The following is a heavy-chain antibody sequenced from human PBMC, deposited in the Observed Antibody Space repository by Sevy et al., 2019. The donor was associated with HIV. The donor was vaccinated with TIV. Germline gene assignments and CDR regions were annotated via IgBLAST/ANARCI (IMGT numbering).Heavy chain of an antibody. V-gene: IGHV3-33*01. CDR3: ARGDPAMVRGVIYYYGMDV. J-gene: IGHJ6*02. Sequence: GGSLRLSCAASGFTFSSYGMHWVRQAPGKGLEWVAVIWYDGSNKYYADSVKGRFTISRDNSKNTLYLQMNSLRAEDTAVYYCARGDPAMVRGVIYYYGMDVWGQGTTVTVSS. CDR1: GFTFSSYG. CDR2: IWYDGSNK. D-gene: IGHD3-10*01.